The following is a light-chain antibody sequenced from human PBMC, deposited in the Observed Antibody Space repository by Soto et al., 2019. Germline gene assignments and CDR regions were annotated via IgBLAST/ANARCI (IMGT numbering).Light chain of an antibody. V-gene: IGKV1-39*01. CDR3: QQSYSTPQT. J-gene: IGKJ1*01. CDR2: AAS. CDR1: QSISSY. Sequence: DIQMTQSASSLSDSVLDRVTITCLASQSISSYLNWYQQKPGKAPKLLIYAASSLQSGVPSRFSGSGSGTDFTLTISSLQPEDFATYYCQQSYSTPQTFGQGTKVDIK.